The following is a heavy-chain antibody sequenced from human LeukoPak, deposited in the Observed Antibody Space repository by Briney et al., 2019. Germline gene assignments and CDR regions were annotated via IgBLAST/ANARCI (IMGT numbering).Heavy chain of an antibody. CDR3: ARDDSSSKFDY. V-gene: IGHV3-21*01. CDR1: GFNFNIYN. D-gene: IGHD6-6*01. CDR2: ISTSSSYI. Sequence: GGSLRLSCAASGFNFNIYNMNWVRQAAGKGLEWVSSISTSSSYIYYADSVKGRFTISRDDAKNSLYLLMNSLRAEDTAVYYCARDDSSSKFDYWGQGTLVTVSS. J-gene: IGHJ4*02.